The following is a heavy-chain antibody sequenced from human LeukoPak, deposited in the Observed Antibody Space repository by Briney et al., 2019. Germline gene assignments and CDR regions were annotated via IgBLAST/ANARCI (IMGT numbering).Heavy chain of an antibody. D-gene: IGHD3-10*02. CDR1: GFTLGDYG. Sequence: GGSLRLSCTTSGFTLGDYGMNWVRQAPGKGLEWVSYISSSGSTIYYADSVKGRFTISRDNAKNSLYLQMNSLRAEDTAVYYCAELGITMIGGVWGKGTTVTISS. J-gene: IGHJ6*04. CDR2: ISSSGSTI. V-gene: IGHV3-48*03. CDR3: AELGITMIGGV.